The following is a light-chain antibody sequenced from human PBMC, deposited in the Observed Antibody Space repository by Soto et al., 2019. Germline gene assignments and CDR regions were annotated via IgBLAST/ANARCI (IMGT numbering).Light chain of an antibody. CDR1: NIGSKS. J-gene: IGLJ1*01. V-gene: IGLV3-21*02. CDR2: DDD. CDR3: QVWDSSSDHYV. Sequence: SYELTQPPSVSVAPGRTATMTWRGNNIGSKSVHSYHQKPGQAPELVLYDDDARPSGIPERISGSNSGNTATLTISRVEAGDEADYYCQVWDSSSDHYVFGTGTKVTVL.